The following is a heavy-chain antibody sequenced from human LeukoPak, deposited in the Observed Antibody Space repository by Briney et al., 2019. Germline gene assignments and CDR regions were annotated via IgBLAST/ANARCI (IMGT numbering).Heavy chain of an antibody. V-gene: IGHV1-2*02. CDR1: GYTFTGYY. Sequence: ASVKVSCKASGYTFTGYYMHWVRQAPGQGLEWMGWINPNSGGTNYAQKLQGRVTMTTDTSTSTAYMELRSLRSDDTAVYYCARLGCSSTSCRLHYYYYYMDVWGKGTTVTVSS. J-gene: IGHJ6*03. CDR2: INPNSGGT. CDR3: ARLGCSSTSCRLHYYYYYMDV. D-gene: IGHD2-2*01.